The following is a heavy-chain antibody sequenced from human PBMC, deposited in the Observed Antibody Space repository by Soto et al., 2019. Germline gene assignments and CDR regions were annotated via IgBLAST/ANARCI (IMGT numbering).Heavy chain of an antibody. CDR1: GGSISSSSYY. CDR2: IYYSGST. CDR3: ARLSVEGYCSGGCCYTRSYYYYYMDV. Sequence: SETLSLTCTVSGGSISSSSYYWGWIRQPPGKGLEWIGSIYYSGSTYYNPSLKSRVTISVDTSKNQFSLKLSSVTAADTAVYYCARLSVEGYCSGGCCYTRSYYYYYMDVWGKGTTVTVSS. J-gene: IGHJ6*03. V-gene: IGHV4-39*01. D-gene: IGHD2-15*01.